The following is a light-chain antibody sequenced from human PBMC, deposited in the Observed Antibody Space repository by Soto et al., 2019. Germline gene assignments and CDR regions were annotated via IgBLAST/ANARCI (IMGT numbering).Light chain of an antibody. CDR3: QQSYSSLYT. J-gene: IGKJ2*01. Sequence: DIQVTQSPSSLSASVGDRVTVTCRTSQRVNSYLNWYQQKPGRAPKLLIYASTNLQSGVPTRFSGSGFGTYFSLTISSLQPEDFATDYCQQSYSSLYTCGQGTKLEIK. V-gene: IGKV1-39*01. CDR2: AST. CDR1: QRVNSY.